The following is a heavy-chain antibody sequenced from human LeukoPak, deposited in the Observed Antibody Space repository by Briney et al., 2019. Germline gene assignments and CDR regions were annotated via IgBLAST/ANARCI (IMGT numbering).Heavy chain of an antibody. CDR3: ARAPYSSSWYYFDF. CDR2: ISSSASII. J-gene: IGHJ4*02. Sequence: PGGSLRLSCAASGFAFSDYYMNWIRQAPGKGLEWISYISSSASIISYADSAKGRFTISRDNAKSSLYLQMNSLRVEDTAVYYCARAPYSSSWYYFDFWGQGTLVTVSS. V-gene: IGHV3-11*01. CDR1: GFAFSDYY. D-gene: IGHD6-13*01.